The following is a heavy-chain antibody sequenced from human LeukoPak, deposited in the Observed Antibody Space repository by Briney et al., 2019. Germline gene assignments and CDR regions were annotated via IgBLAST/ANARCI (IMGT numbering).Heavy chain of an antibody. J-gene: IGHJ4*02. D-gene: IGHD4-17*01. CDR1: GFTFSDYY. V-gene: IGHV3-11*06. Sequence: GGSLRLSCAASGFTFSDYYMSWIRQAPGKGLEWVSSVSSSSAYIYYADSVKGRFTISRDNAKNSLYLQMNSLRAEDTAVYYCARVMTTVIKAFDYWGQGTLVTVSS. CDR3: ARVMTTVIKAFDY. CDR2: VSSSSAYI.